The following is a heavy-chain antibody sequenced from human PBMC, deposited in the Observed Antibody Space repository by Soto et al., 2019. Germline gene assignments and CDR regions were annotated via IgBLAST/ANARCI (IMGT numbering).Heavy chain of an antibody. V-gene: IGHV1-8*01. CDR3: ARTRGRSCSGGSCHGWFDP. CDR2: MNPNSGNT. J-gene: IGHJ5*02. CDR1: GYTFTSYD. D-gene: IGHD2-15*01. Sequence: QVQLVQSGAEVKKPGASVKVSCKASGYTFTSYDINWVRQATGQGLEWMGWMNPNSGNTGYAQKFKGRVTMTRNTSISTAYRELSSLRSEDTAVYYCARTRGRSCSGGSCHGWFDPWGQGTLVTVSS.